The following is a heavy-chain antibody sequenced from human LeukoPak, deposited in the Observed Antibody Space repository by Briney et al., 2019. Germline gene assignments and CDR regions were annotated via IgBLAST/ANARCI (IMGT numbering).Heavy chain of an antibody. V-gene: IGHV3-15*01. D-gene: IGHD1-26*01. CDR2: MKTKTDGGTT. J-gene: IGHJ3*02. CDR3: TTEVLEGATVGTFDI. CDR1: GFTFSNAW. Sequence: GGCLRLSCAASGFTFSNAWMSWVRQAPGKGLEWVGRMKTKTDGGTTDYAAPVKGRFTISRDDSKNTLYLLMNSLKTEDTAVYYCTTEVLEGATVGTFDIWGQGTMVTVSS.